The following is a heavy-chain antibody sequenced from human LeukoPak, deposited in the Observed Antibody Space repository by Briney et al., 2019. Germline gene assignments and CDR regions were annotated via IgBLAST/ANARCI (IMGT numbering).Heavy chain of an antibody. J-gene: IGHJ4*02. CDR2: INSDGSTR. Sequence: PGGSLRLSCAASGFTFSNYWMHWVRQAPGKGLVWVSRINSDGSTRKYADSVKGRFTISRDNAKNTLYLQMNSLRAEDTAVYYCARDVGDYGYYFDTWGQGTLVTVSS. V-gene: IGHV3-74*03. CDR3: ARDVGDYGYYFDT. D-gene: IGHD4-17*01. CDR1: GFTFSNYW.